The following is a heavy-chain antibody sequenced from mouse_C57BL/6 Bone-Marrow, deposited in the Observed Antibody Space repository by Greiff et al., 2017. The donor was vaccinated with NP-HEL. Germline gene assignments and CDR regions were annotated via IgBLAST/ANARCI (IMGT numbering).Heavy chain of an antibody. J-gene: IGHJ2*01. CDR1: GYTFTDYY. CDR2: INPYNGGT. V-gene: IGHV1-19*01. D-gene: IGHD1-1*01. Sequence: EVKLQQSGPVLVKPGASVKMSCKASGYTFTDYYMNWVKQSHGKSLEWIGVINPYNGGTSYNQKFKGKATLTVDKSSSTAYMESNSLTSEDSAVYYCARKGITTVVATDYFDDWGQGTTLTVSS. CDR3: ARKGITTVVATDYFDD.